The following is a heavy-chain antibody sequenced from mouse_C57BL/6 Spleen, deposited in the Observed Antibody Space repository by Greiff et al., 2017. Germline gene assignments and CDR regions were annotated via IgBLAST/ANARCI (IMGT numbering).Heavy chain of an antibody. V-gene: IGHV1-69*01. D-gene: IGHD4-1*01. J-gene: IGHJ2*01. Sequence: QVQLQQPGAELVMPGASVKLSCKASGYTFTSYWMHWVKQRPGQGLEWIGVIDPSDSYTNYNQKFKGKSTLTVDKSSSTAYRQLSSLTSEDAAVYYCARGAAQGNWADYWGQGTTLTVSS. CDR1: GYTFTSYW. CDR3: ARGAAQGNWADY. CDR2: IDPSDSYT.